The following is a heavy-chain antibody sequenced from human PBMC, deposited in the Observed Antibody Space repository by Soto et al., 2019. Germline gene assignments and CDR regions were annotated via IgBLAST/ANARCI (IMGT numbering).Heavy chain of an antibody. J-gene: IGHJ6*03. D-gene: IGHD1-7*01. Sequence: GGSLRLSCAASGFTFSSYAMSWFRQAPGKGLEWVSAISGSGGSTYYADSVKGRFTISRDNSKNTLYLQMNSLRAEDTAVYYCARDRVSITGTTLFLMDVWGKGTTVTVSS. V-gene: IGHV3-23*01. CDR2: ISGSGGST. CDR3: ARDRVSITGTTLFLMDV. CDR1: GFTFSSYA.